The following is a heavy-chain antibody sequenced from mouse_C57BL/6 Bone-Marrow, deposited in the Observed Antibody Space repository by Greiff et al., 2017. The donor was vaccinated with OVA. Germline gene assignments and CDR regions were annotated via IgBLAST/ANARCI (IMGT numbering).Heavy chain of an antibody. CDR1: GFTFRSYA. CDR2: ISDGGSYT. D-gene: IGHD2-10*02. CDR3: ASCLGFAY. V-gene: IGHV5-4*03. J-gene: IGHJ3*01. Sequence: EVKLMESGGGLVKPGGSLKLSCAASGFTFRSYAMSWVRQTPEKRLEWVATISDGGSYTYYPDNVKGRFTISRDNAKNNLYLQMGHLKSEDTAMYYCASCLGFAYWGQGTLVTVSA.